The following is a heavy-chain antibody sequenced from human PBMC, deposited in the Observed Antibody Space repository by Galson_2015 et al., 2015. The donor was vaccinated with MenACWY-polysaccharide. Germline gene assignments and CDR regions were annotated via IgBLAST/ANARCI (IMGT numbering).Heavy chain of an antibody. CDR1: GFTFSSFV. D-gene: IGHD6-19*01. J-gene: IGHJ4*02. CDR2: ITSTAGST. CDR3: AKCPSDTRGWYGAKSDY. Sequence: SLRLSCAASGFTFSSFVMSWVRQAPGKGLEWVSAITSTAGSTYYVDSVKGRFTVSRDNSKNTLYLEMNTLRVEDTAVYYCAKCPSDTRGWYGAKSDYWGRGTLVTVSS. V-gene: IGHV3-23*05.